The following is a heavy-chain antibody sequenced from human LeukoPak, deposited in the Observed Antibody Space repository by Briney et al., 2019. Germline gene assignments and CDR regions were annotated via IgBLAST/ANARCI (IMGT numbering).Heavy chain of an antibody. CDR1: GFTFSSYA. D-gene: IGHD6-19*01. V-gene: IGHV3-23*01. CDR2: ISGSGGST. Sequence: GGSLRLSCAASGFTFSSYAMSWVRQAPGKGVEWVSAISGSGGSTYYADSVKGRFTISRDNSKNTLYLQMNSLRAEDTALYYCAKSYYSSGWYQMYYFDYWGQGTLVTVSS. CDR3: AKSYYSSGWYQMYYFDY. J-gene: IGHJ4*02.